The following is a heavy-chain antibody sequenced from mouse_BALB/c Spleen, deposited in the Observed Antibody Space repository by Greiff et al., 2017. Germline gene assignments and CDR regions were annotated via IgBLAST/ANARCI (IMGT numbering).Heavy chain of an antibody. CDR1: GFTFSSFG. J-gene: IGHJ2*01. CDR2: ISSGSSTI. D-gene: IGHD1-1*01. V-gene: IGHV5-17*02. Sequence: EVHLVESGGGLVQPGGSRKLSCAASGFTFSSFGMHWVRQAPEKGLEWVAYISSGSSTIYYADTVKGRFTISRDNPKNTLFLQMTSLRSEDTAMYYCARSDYYGSGDFDYWGQGTTLTVSA. CDR3: ARSDYYGSGDFDY.